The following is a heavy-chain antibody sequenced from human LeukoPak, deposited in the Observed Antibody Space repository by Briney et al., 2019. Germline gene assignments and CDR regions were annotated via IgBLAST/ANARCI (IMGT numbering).Heavy chain of an antibody. CDR3: ATSLGGELRLFDY. CDR2: ISGSGDST. CDR1: GFTFSNYW. V-gene: IGHV3-23*01. J-gene: IGHJ4*02. D-gene: IGHD1-7*01. Sequence: GGSLRLSCVASGFTFSNYWMSWFRQAPGKGLEWVSTISGSGDSTYYADSVKGRFTISRDNSKNTLYLQMNSLRAEDTAVYYCATSLGGELRLFDYWGQGTLVTVSS.